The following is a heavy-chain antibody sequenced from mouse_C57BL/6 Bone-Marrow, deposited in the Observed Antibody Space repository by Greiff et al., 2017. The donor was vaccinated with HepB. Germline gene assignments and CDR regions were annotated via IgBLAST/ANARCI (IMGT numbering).Heavy chain of an antibody. CDR2: IRSKSNNYAT. CDR3: ASSPYWYFDV. Sequence: EAGGGLVQPKGSLKLSCAASGFSFNTYAMNWVRQAPGKGLEWVARIRSKSNNYATYYADSVKDRFTISRDDSESMLYLQMNNLKTEDTAMYYCASSPYWYFDVWGTGTTVTVSS. J-gene: IGHJ1*03. CDR1: GFSFNTYA. V-gene: IGHV10-1*01. D-gene: IGHD1-1*01.